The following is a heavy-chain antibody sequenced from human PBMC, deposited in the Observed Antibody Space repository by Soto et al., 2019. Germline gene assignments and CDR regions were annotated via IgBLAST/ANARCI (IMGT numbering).Heavy chain of an antibody. V-gene: IGHV4-34*01. CDR2: INHSGST. CDR1: GGSFSGYY. CDR3: ARGKLSDYVWGSYRYHFDY. D-gene: IGHD3-16*02. J-gene: IGHJ4*02. Sequence: QVQLQQWGAGLLKPSETLSLTCAVYGGSFSGYYWSWIRQPPGKGLEWIGEINHSGSTNYNPSPKSRVTISVDTSKNQFSLKLSSVTAADTAVYYCARGKLSDYVWGSYRYHFDYWGQGTVVTVSS.